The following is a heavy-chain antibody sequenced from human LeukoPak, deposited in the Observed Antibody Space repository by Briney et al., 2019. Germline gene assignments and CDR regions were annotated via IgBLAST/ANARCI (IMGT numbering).Heavy chain of an antibody. CDR2: IIPIFGTA. J-gene: IGHJ4*02. Sequence: SVKVSCKASGGTFSSYAISWVRQAPGQGLEWMGGIIPIFGTANYAQKFQGRVTITPDESTSTAYMELSSLRSEDTAVYYCARERSLPPPTFANYFDYWGQGTLVTVSS. CDR1: GGTFSSYA. V-gene: IGHV1-69*13. D-gene: IGHD5-24*01. CDR3: ARERSLPPPTFANYFDY.